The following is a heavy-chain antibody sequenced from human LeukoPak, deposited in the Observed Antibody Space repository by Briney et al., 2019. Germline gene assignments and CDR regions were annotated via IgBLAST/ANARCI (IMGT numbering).Heavy chain of an antibody. CDR1: GFTFCSYA. CDR3: AKDRITTTPYYFDF. CDR2: ISGSGGSA. Sequence: GGSLRLSPAASGFTFCSYAMSWVRQAPGKGLEWVSGISGSGGSAYYADSVKGRFTISRDNSINTLFLQMNSLRAEDSALYYCAKDRITTTPYYFDFWGGGPLPSVSS. D-gene: IGHD1-20*01. V-gene: IGHV3-23*01. J-gene: IGHJ4*02.